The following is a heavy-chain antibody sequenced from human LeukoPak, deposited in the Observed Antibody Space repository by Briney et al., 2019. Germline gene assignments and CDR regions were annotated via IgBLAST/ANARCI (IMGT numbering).Heavy chain of an antibody. J-gene: IGHJ4*02. V-gene: IGHV4-59*01. Sequence: SETLSLTCTVSGGSISGYYWSWIRQSPGRGLEWMGYIHYSGSTDYNPSLKSRVTMSVDTSKNQCSLKLSSVTAADAAAYYCVREGYDSSGYFLDYWGQGTLVTVSS. CDR2: IHYSGST. D-gene: IGHD3-22*01. CDR3: VREGYDSSGYFLDY. CDR1: GGSISGYY.